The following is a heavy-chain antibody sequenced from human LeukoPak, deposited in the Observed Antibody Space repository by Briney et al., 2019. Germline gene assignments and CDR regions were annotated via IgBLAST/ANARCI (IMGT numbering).Heavy chain of an antibody. D-gene: IGHD3-22*01. Sequence: GGSLRLSCAASGFTFRSYEMNWVRQAPGKGLEWVSYITSSGNTIYYADSVKGRFTISRDNAKSSLYLQMNSLRAEDTAVYYCARANYYDISGYDYWGQGTLVTVSS. CDR2: ITSSGNTI. CDR3: ARANYYDISGYDY. CDR1: GFTFRSYE. V-gene: IGHV3-48*03. J-gene: IGHJ4*02.